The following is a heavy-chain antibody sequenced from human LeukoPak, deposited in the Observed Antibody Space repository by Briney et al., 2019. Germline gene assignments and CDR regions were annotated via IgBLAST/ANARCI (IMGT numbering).Heavy chain of an antibody. J-gene: IGHJ5*02. D-gene: IGHD5-18*01. CDR3: ARGYSYDLNWFDP. Sequence: SETLSLTCAVYGGSFSGYYWSWIRQPPGKGLEWIGEINHSGSTNYNPSLKSRVTISVDTSKNQFSLKLSSVTAADTAVYYCARGYSYDLNWFDPWGQGTLVTVSS. V-gene: IGHV4-34*01. CDR1: GGSFSGYY. CDR2: INHSGST.